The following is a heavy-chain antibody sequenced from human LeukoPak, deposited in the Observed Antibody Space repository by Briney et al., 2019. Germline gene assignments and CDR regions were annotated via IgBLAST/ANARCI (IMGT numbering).Heavy chain of an antibody. CDR3: ARGRSSGGSYYERADPNWFDP. Sequence: SVKVSCKASGYTFTHFYVHWVRQAPGQGLEWMGGIIPIFGTANYAQKFQGRVTITADESTSTAYMELSSLRSEDTAVYYCARGRSSGGSYYERADPNWFDPWGQGTLVTVSS. CDR2: IIPIFGTA. CDR1: GYTFTHFY. D-gene: IGHD1-26*01. V-gene: IGHV1-69*13. J-gene: IGHJ5*02.